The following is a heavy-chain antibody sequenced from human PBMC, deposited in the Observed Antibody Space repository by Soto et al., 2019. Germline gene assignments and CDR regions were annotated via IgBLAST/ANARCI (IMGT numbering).Heavy chain of an antibody. J-gene: IGHJ1*01. D-gene: IGHD2-15*01. CDR1: GGSISSYY. Sequence: SETLSLTCTVSGGSISSYYWSWIRQPPGKGLEWIGYIYYSGSTNYNPSLKSRVTISVDTSKNQFSLKLSSVTAADTAVCYCARDSVNCSGGSCSEYFQHWGQGTLVTVSS. CDR2: IYYSGST. CDR3: ARDSVNCSGGSCSEYFQH. V-gene: IGHV4-59*01.